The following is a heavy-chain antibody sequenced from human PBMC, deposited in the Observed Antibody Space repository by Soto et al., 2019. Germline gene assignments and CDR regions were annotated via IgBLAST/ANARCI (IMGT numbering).Heavy chain of an antibody. D-gene: IGHD6-13*01. CDR3: ARLGSSSWYGDYYYYMDV. CDR1: GYSFTSYW. V-gene: IGHV5-51*01. J-gene: IGHJ6*03. Sequence: PGESLKISCKGSGYSFTSYWTGWVRQMPGKGLEWMGIIYPGDSDTRYSPSFQGQVTISADKSISTAYLQWSSLKASDTAMYYCARLGSSSWYGDYYYYMDVWGKGTTVTVSS. CDR2: IYPGDSDT.